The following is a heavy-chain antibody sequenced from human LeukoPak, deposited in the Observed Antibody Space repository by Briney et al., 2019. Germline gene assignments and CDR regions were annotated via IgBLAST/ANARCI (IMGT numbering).Heavy chain of an antibody. Sequence: ASVKVSCKASGYTFTGYYMHWVRQAPGQGLEWMGWINPNSGGTNYAQKFQGRVTMTGDTSISTAYMELSRLRSDDTAVYYCARAFGTYYYYYYMDVWGKGTTVTISS. CDR2: INPNSGGT. CDR3: ARAFGTYYYYYYMDV. V-gene: IGHV1-2*02. CDR1: GYTFTGYY. D-gene: IGHD3-10*01. J-gene: IGHJ6*03.